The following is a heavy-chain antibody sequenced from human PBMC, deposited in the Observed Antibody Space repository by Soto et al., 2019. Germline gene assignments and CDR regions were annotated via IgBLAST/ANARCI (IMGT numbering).Heavy chain of an antibody. CDR2: IYSSGST. D-gene: IGHD6-19*01. Sequence: SETLSLTCTVSGDSISISSFYWGWIRQPPGGGLDWIGTIYSSGSTYYNPSLKSRVTISVDTSKNQFSLKMNYVTAADTAVYYCASPPRGGWYGDAFDIWGQGTMVTVSS. CDR1: GDSISISSFY. CDR3: ASPPRGGWYGDAFDI. V-gene: IGHV4-39*01. J-gene: IGHJ3*02.